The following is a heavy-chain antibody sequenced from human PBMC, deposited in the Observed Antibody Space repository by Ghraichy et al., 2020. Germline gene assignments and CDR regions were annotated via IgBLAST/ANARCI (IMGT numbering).Heavy chain of an antibody. D-gene: IGHD3-22*01. V-gene: IGHV4-34*01. J-gene: IGHJ4*02. CDR1: GGSFSGYY. CDR3: ARGLKYYYDSSGYYYGY. CDR2: INHSGST. Sequence: QTLSLTCAVYGGSFSGYYWSWIRQPPGKGLEWIGEINHSGSTNYNPSLKSRVTISVDTSKNQFSLKLSSVTAADTAVYYCARGLKYYYDSSGYYYGYWGQGTLVTVSS.